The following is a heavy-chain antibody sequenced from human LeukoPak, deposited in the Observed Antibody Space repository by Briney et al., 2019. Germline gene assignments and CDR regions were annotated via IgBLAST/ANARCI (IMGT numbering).Heavy chain of an antibody. J-gene: IGHJ4*02. CDR2: INHSGST. CDR3: AREEKQQLAQGYYFDY. V-gene: IGHV4-34*01. CDR1: GGSFSGYY. Sequence: SETLSLTCAVYGGSFSGYYWSWIRQPPGKGLEWIGEINHSGSTNYNPSLKSRVTISVDTSKNQFSLELSSVTAADTAVYYCAREEKQQLAQGYYFDYWGQGTLVTVSS. D-gene: IGHD6-13*01.